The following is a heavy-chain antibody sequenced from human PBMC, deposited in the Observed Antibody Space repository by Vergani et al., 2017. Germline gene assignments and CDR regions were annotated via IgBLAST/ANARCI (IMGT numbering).Heavy chain of an antibody. J-gene: IGHJ5*02. CDR2: VSWSSESV. CDR1: GFRFDDHA. Sequence: EVQLVESGGGLVEPGRSLRLSCAASGFRFDDHAMHWVRQGPGKGLEWVAGVSWSSESVGYADSVKGRFTISRDNAKNFLYLPMNNLRPEDTAVYYCAKSQPLYGIRDSWFDPWVQGTLVTVAS. V-gene: IGHV3-9*01. D-gene: IGHD3-10*01. CDR3: AKSQPLYGIRDSWFDP.